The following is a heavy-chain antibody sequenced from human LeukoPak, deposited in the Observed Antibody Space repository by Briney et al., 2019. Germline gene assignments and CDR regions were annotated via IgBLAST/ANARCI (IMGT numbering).Heavy chain of an antibody. J-gene: IGHJ3*02. Sequence: SQTLSLTCTVSGGSISSGGYYWSWIRQHPGKGLEWIGYIYYSGSTYYNPSLKSRVTISVDTSKNQFSLKLSSVTAADTAVYYCAREGRYFDWLFPGAFDIWGQGTMVTASS. CDR3: AREGRYFDWLFPGAFDI. CDR2: IYYSGST. V-gene: IGHV4-31*03. D-gene: IGHD3-9*01. CDR1: GGSISSGGYY.